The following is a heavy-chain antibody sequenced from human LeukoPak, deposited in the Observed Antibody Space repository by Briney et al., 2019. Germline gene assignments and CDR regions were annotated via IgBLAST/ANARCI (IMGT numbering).Heavy chain of an antibody. CDR3: AREPLSSSWSYYYYYGMDV. CDR2: INTNTGNP. V-gene: IGHV7-4-1*02. D-gene: IGHD6-13*01. J-gene: IGHJ6*02. CDR1: GYTFTSYA. Sequence: ASVKVSCKASGYTFTSYAMNWVRQAPGQGLEWMGWINTNTGNPTYAQGFTGRFVFSLDTSVSTAYLQISSLKAEDTAVYYCAREPLSSSWSYYYYYGMDVWGQRTTVTVSS.